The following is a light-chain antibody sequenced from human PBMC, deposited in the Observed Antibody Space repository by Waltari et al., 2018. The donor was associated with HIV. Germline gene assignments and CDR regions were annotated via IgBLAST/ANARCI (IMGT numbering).Light chain of an antibody. J-gene: IGLJ3*02. CDR2: DVT. CDR1: SSDVGGYKY. CDR3: CSYAGSYTLV. V-gene: IGLV2-11*01. Sequence: QSALTQPRSVSGSPGQSVTISCTGTSSDVGGYKYVSWYQQHPAKAPKRMIYDVTKRPAGVPDRFSGSKSVNTASLTISGLEAEDEADYDCCSYAGSYTLVFGGGTKLTVL.